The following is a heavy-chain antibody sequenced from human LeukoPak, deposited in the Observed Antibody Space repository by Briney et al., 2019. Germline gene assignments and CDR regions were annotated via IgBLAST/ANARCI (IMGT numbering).Heavy chain of an antibody. D-gene: IGHD6-19*01. CDR1: GGSISSSNW. Sequence: SETLSLTCAVPGGSISSSNWWSWVRQPPGKGLEWIGEIYHSGSTNYNPSLKSRVTISVDKSKNQFSLKLSSVTAADTAVYYCIAVAGAPGDAFDIWGQGTMVTVSS. J-gene: IGHJ3*02. V-gene: IGHV4-4*02. CDR3: IAVAGAPGDAFDI. CDR2: IYHSGST.